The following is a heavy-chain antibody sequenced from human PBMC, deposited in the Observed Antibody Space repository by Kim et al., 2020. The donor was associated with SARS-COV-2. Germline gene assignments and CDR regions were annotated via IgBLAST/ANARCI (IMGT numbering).Heavy chain of an antibody. Sequence: GGSLRLSCAASGFTFSSYAMHWVRQAPGKGLDWVAVISYDGSNKYYADSVKGRFTISRDNSKNTLYLQMNNLTIEDTAMYYCAKASSREQWLVKGWGQGT. CDR2: ISYDGSNK. CDR1: GFTFSSYA. CDR3: AKASSREQWLVKG. V-gene: IGHV3-30*18. J-gene: IGHJ3*01. D-gene: IGHD6-19*01.